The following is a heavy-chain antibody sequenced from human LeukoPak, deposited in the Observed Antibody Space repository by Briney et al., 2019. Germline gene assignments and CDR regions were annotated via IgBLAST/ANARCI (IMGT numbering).Heavy chain of an antibody. Sequence: GGSLRLSCAPSGFTSRRDSMNWARQAPGKGVEWVSSISSRRSYIYYAESVKGRFPISRDNAKNSLYLQMNSLRAEDTAVYYCARDPVVGTPSGITGYYYYMDVWGKGTTVTVSS. CDR1: GFTSRRDS. J-gene: IGHJ6*03. CDR3: ARDPVVGTPSGITGYYYYMDV. CDR2: ISSRRSYI. V-gene: IGHV3-21*01. D-gene: IGHD6-19*01.